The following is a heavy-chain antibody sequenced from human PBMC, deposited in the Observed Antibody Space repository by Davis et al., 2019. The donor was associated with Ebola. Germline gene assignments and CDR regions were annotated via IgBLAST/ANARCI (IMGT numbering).Heavy chain of an antibody. Sequence: GESLKISCAASGFRFTNYAMSWVRQAPGGGLEWVSGISATGADIKYADSVRGRFSISRDDSKNTLYLQMDSLRAEDTAVFYCAEGGTNNFLGANWGQGTLVTVSS. J-gene: IGHJ4*02. CDR3: AEGGTNNFLGAN. CDR1: GFRFTNYA. CDR2: ISATGADI. D-gene: IGHD2-8*01. V-gene: IGHV3-23*01.